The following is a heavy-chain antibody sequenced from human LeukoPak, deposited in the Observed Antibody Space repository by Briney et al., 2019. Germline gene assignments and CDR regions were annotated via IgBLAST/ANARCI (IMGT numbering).Heavy chain of an antibody. CDR1: GFTFSSYA. CDR3: VKDLRGGNSELRFQH. CDR2: ISSNGGST. J-gene: IGHJ1*01. D-gene: IGHD4-23*01. V-gene: IGHV3-64D*06. Sequence: GGSLRLSCSASGFTFSSYAMHWVRQAPGKGLEYVSAISSNGGSTYYADSVEGRFTISRDNSKNTLYLQMSSLRAEDTAVYYCVKDLRGGNSELRFQHWGQGTLVTVSS.